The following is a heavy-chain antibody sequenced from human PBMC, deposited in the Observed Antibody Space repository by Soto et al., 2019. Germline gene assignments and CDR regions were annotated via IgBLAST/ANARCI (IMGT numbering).Heavy chain of an antibody. CDR1: GGTFSSYA. CDR2: SIPMYGPA. Sequence: QVPLVQSGAEVKKPGSSVTVSCKASGGTFSSYAIHWVRQAPGQGLEWMGGSIPMYGPAKYAQRFQGRVTITADESTTTVYIELTSLTSQDTAVYYCARVTSMVRGVIDNWFDPWGHGTLVTVSS. CDR3: ARVTSMVRGVIDNWFDP. V-gene: IGHV1-69*01. J-gene: IGHJ5*02. D-gene: IGHD3-10*01.